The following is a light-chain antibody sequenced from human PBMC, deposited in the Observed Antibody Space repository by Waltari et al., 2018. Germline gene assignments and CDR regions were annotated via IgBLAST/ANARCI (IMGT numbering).Light chain of an antibody. CDR3: QQSYDTPYT. CDR2: AAS. V-gene: IGKV1-39*01. J-gene: IGKJ2*01. CDR1: ENINKY. Sequence: DIQMTQSPSSLPASLGDRVTITCRTSENINKYLYWYQQKPGKAPKLLIYAASSLQSGVPSRFSGSGSGTDFSLTITGLQPEDFAVYYCQQSYDTPYTFGQGTNLEIK.